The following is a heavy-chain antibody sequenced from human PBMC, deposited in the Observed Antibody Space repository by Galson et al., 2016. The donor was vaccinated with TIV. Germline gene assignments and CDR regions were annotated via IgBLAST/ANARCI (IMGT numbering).Heavy chain of an antibody. Sequence: SVKVSCKATGYTFTSFGIAWVRQAPGQGLEWMAWISGYNGKTYYAQKFQDRVTMTTDTSTNTAYMELRNVRSDYSAVYYCTRGRNIAAPRDMDVWGQGTAVTVSS. J-gene: IGHJ6*02. CDR1: GYTFTSFG. V-gene: IGHV1-18*01. CDR2: ISGYNGKT. D-gene: IGHD6-6*01. CDR3: TRGRNIAAPRDMDV.